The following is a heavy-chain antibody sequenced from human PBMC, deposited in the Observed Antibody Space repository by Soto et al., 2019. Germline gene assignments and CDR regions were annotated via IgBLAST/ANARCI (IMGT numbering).Heavy chain of an antibody. D-gene: IGHD3-10*01. J-gene: IGHJ6*02. V-gene: IGHV4-34*01. CDR3: ARGGYYGSGSKGDYGMDV. Sequence: ASETLSLTGAVYGGSFSGYFWSWIRQPPGKGLEWIGEINHSGSTNYNPSLKSRVTISVDTSKNQFSLKLSSVTAADTAVYYCARGGYYGSGSKGDYGMDVWGQGTTVTVSS. CDR1: GGSFSGYF. CDR2: INHSGST.